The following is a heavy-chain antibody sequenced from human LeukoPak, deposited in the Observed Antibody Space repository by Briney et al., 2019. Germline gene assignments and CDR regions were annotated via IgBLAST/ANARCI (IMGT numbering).Heavy chain of an antibody. J-gene: IGHJ4*02. CDR3: AENLPLYSSSWYQVDY. CDR1: GFTFSSYG. D-gene: IGHD6-13*01. CDR2: ISYDGSNK. V-gene: IGHV3-30*18. Sequence: GGSLRLSCAASGFTFSSYGMHWVRQAPGKGLEWVAVISYDGSNKYYADSVKGRFTISRDNSKNTLYLQMNSLRAEDTAVYYCAENLPLYSSSWYQVDYWGQGTLVTVSS.